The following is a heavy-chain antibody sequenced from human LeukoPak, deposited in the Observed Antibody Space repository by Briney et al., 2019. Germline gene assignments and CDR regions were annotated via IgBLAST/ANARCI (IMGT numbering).Heavy chain of an antibody. CDR2: IKSKIDGGTT. D-gene: IGHD2-15*01. Sequence: PGGSLRLSCAASGFTFSNAWMSWVRQAPGKGLEWVGRIKSKIDGGTTDYAAPVKGRFTISRDDSKNTLYLQMNSLRAEDTAVYYCAKDHPPAAIVVVAATGIDYWGQGTLVTVSS. CDR3: AKDHPPAAIVVVAATGIDY. J-gene: IGHJ4*02. CDR1: GFTFSNAW. V-gene: IGHV3-15*01.